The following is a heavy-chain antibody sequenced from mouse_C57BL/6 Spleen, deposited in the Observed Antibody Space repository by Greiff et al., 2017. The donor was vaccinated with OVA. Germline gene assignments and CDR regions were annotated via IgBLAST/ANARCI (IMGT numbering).Heavy chain of an antibody. V-gene: IGHV1-37*01. D-gene: IGHD4-1*01. Sequence: EVQLVESGPELVKPGASVKISCKASGYSFTGHFMNWVKQSHGKSLEWIGRINPYDGDTFFNQNFKGKATLTVDKSSSTAHMELLSLTSEDFAVYYCARWDTSSPFAYWGQGTLVTVSA. CDR3: ARWDTSSPFAY. CDR2: INPYDGDT. CDR1: GYSFTGHF. J-gene: IGHJ3*01.